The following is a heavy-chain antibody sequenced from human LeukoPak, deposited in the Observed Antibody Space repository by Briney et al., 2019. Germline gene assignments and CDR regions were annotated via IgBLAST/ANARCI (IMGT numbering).Heavy chain of an antibody. D-gene: IGHD6-19*01. V-gene: IGHV3-30*18. CDR1: GFTFSSYG. Sequence: PGGSLRLSCAASGFTFSSYGMHWVRQAPDKGLEWVAVISYDGSNKYYADSVKGRFTISRDNSKNTLYLQMNSLRAEDTAVYYCAKEVTEWLAPFDYWGQGTLVTVSS. CDR2: ISYDGSNK. J-gene: IGHJ4*02. CDR3: AKEVTEWLAPFDY.